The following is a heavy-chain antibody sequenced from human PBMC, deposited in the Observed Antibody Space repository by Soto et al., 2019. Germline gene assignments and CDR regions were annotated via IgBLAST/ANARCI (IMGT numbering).Heavy chain of an antibody. CDR2: IYYSGST. J-gene: IGHJ5*02. V-gene: IGHV4-30-4*01. D-gene: IGHD6-13*01. CDR1: GGSISSGDYY. Sequence: QVQLQESGPGLVKPSQTLSLTCTVSGGSISSGDYYWSWIRQPPGKGLEWIGYIYYSGSTYYNPSLMWRVTISVHTSKNQFSLKLSSVTAAETAVDYCARERPDGSRLDPWGQGTLVTVSS. CDR3: ARERPDGSRLDP.